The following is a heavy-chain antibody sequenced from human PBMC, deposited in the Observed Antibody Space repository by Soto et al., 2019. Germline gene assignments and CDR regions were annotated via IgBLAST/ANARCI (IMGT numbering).Heavy chain of an antibody. D-gene: IGHD2-21*01. CDR1: GFTFSSFE. Sequence: EEQLVESGGGLVQPGGSLRLSCAASGFTFSSFEMNWVRQVPGKGLEWLSYISFRGTTTYYAGSVRGRFTISRDNAKNSVFLQMDSLEVEDTAIYYCVRDNSHIIVTPFDLWGQGTLVTASS. CDR2: ISFRGTTT. V-gene: IGHV3-48*03. CDR3: VRDNSHIIVTPFDL. J-gene: IGHJ4*02.